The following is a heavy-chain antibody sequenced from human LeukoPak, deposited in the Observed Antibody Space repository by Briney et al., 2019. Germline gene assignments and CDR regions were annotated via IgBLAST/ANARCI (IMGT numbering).Heavy chain of an antibody. V-gene: IGHV1-18*01. D-gene: IGHD3-10*01. Sequence: GASVKVSCKASGYTFTSYGISWVRQAPGQGLEWMGWISAYNGNTNYAQKLQGRVTMTTDTSTSTAYMELRSLRSDDTAVYYCARDDRLLWFGELLGIDYWGQGTLVTVSS. CDR1: GYTFTSYG. J-gene: IGHJ4*02. CDR2: ISAYNGNT. CDR3: ARDDRLLWFGELLGIDY.